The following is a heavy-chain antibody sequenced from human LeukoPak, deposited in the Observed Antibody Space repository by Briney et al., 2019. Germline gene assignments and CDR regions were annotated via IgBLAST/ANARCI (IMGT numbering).Heavy chain of an antibody. D-gene: IGHD3-16*01. V-gene: IGHV3-23*01. J-gene: IGHJ4*02. CDR3: AKIPQVATYTVPNFDF. Sequence: PGGSLRLSCAASGFTFNSYGMHWVRQAPGKGLEWVSAITADGSSTHYTISVKGRFIISRDTPKNTLYLQMNSLRAEDTAVYYCAKIPQVATYTVPNFDFWGQGTLVTVSS. CDR1: GFTFNSYG. CDR2: ITADGSST.